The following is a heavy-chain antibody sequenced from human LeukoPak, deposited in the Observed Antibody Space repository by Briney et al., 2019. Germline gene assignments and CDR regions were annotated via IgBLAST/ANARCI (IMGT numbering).Heavy chain of an antibody. CDR1: GFTFDDYA. CDR3: ARGPGWDY. V-gene: IGHV3-9*01. CDR2: ISWNSGSI. J-gene: IGHJ4*02. Sequence: PGGSLRLSCAASGFTFDDYAMHWVRQAPGKGLEWVSGISWNSGSIGYADSVKGRFTISRDNAKNSLYLQMNSLRAEDTAVYYCARGPGWDYWGQGTLVTVSS. D-gene: IGHD6-19*01.